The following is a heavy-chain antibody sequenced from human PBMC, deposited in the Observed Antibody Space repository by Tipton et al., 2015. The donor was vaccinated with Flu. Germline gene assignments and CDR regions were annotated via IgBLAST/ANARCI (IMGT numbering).Heavy chain of an antibody. J-gene: IGHJ4*02. CDR3: AGDLSYYGSGTQSPPGY. D-gene: IGHD3-10*01. Sequence: AVSGFTFSDYYMSWIRQAPGKGLEWVSYVSSSGSSIYHADSVKGRFTISRDNAKNSLYLQMNSLRAEDTAVYYWAGDLSYYGSGTQSPPGYWGQGALVTVSS. CDR1: GFTFSDYY. V-gene: IGHV3-11*01. CDR2: VSSSGSSI.